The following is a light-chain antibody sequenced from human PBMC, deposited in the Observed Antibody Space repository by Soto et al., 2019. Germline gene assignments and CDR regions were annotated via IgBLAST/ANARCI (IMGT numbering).Light chain of an antibody. CDR1: SSDVGGYNY. V-gene: IGLV2-14*01. J-gene: IGLJ2*01. Sequence: QSALTQPASVSGSPGQSITISCTGTSSDVGGYNYVSWYQQHPGKAPKLMIYDVSNRPSGVSNRFSGSKSGNTASLTISGLQAEDEADYYCSSYTSSSTPLFG. CDR3: SSYTSSSTPL. CDR2: DVS.